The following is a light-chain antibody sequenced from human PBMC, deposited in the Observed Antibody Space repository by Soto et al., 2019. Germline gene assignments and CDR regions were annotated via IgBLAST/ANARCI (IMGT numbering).Light chain of an antibody. CDR2: DVN. J-gene: IGLJ2*01. CDR1: SRDVGGYSY. CDR3: SSFTSYSTLV. V-gene: IGLV2-14*03. Sequence: QSALTQPASVSGSPGQSITISCTGTSRDVGGYSYVSWYQQHLGKAPKLMIYDVNNRPSGVSDRFSGSKSGNTASLTISGLQAEDESDYYCSSFTSYSTLVFGGGTKLTVL.